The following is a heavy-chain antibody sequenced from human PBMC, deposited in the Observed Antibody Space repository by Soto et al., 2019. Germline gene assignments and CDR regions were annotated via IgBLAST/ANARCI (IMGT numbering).Heavy chain of an antibody. V-gene: IGHV4-4*07. Sequence: QVQLQESGPGLVRPSETLSLTCTVSGDSLSTYYWSWIRQPAGERLEWIGRIHDTGRTNYNPSLKSRVTMSVDTSKNQFSLRVNSMTAADTAVYYCARESVSGTYRFDSWGQGTLVTVSS. D-gene: IGHD3-16*02. CDR3: ARESVSGTYRFDS. CDR2: IHDTGRT. J-gene: IGHJ4*02. CDR1: GDSLSTYY.